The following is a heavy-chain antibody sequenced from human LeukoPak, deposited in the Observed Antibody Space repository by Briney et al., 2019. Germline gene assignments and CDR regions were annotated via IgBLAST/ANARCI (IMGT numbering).Heavy chain of an antibody. J-gene: IGHJ3*02. V-gene: IGHV3-13*04. CDR2: IGTAGDT. CDR1: GFTFSSYD. CDR3: ARGRGWGTFDI. Sequence: PGESLRLSCAASGFTFSSYDMHWVCQGTGKGLEWVSAIGTAGDTYYPGSVKGRFTTSRENAKNSLYLQMNSLRVGDTAVYYCARGRGWGTFDIWGQGTMVTVSS. D-gene: IGHD3-10*01.